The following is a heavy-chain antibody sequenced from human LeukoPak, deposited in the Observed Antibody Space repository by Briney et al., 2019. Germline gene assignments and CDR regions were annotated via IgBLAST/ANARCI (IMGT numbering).Heavy chain of an antibody. CDR3: AREDYCSGGSCLENWFDP. V-gene: IGHV3-74*01. CDR2: INSDGSNT. D-gene: IGHD2-15*01. Sequence: GGSLRLSCAASGFILSNYWMHWVRQAPGKGPVWVSRINSDGSNTRYADSVKGRFTISRDNAKNTPYLQMNSLRDEDTAVYYCAREDYCSGGSCLENWFDPWGQGTLVTVSS. J-gene: IGHJ5*02. CDR1: GFILSNYW.